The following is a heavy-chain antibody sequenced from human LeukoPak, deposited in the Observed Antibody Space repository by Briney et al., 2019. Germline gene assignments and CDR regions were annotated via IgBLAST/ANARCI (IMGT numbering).Heavy chain of an antibody. Sequence: PSETLSLTCTVSGGSISSSSYYWGWIRRPPGKGLEWIGSIYYSGSTYYNPSPKSRVTISVDTSKNQFSLKLSSVTAADTAVYYCARHTRKWLSPNWFDPWGQGTLVTVSS. J-gene: IGHJ5*02. V-gene: IGHV4-39*01. CDR1: GGSISSSSYY. D-gene: IGHD6-19*01. CDR3: ARHTRKWLSPNWFDP. CDR2: IYYSGST.